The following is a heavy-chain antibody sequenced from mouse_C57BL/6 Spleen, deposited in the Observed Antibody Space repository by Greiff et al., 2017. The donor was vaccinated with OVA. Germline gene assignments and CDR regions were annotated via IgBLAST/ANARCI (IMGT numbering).Heavy chain of an antibody. D-gene: IGHD2-2*01. Sequence: DVQLQESGPELVKPGASVKMSCKASGYTFTDYNMHWVKQSHGKSLEWIGYINPNNGGTSYNQKFKGKATLTVNKSSSTAYMELRSLTSEDSAVYYCARRGVVTTKGFDYWGQGTTLTVSS. CDR3: ARRGVVTTKGFDY. CDR2: INPNNGGT. V-gene: IGHV1-22*01. J-gene: IGHJ2*01. CDR1: GYTFTDYN.